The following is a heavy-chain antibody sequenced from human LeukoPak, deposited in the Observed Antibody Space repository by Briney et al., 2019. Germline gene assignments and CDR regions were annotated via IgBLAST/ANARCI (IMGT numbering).Heavy chain of an antibody. J-gene: IGHJ5*02. CDR1: GGTFSSYA. Sequence: SVKVSCKASGGTFSSYAISWVRQAPGQGLEWMGGIIPIFGTANYAQKFQGRVTITTDESTSTAYMELSSLRSEDTAVYYCARESGVVIQNWFDPWGQGTQVTVSS. CDR2: IIPIFGTA. CDR3: ARESGVVIQNWFDP. V-gene: IGHV1-69*05. D-gene: IGHD3-3*01.